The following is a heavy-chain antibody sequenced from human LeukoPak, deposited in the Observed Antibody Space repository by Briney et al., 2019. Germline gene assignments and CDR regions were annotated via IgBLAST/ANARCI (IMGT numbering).Heavy chain of an antibody. CDR3: ARDYILPAGPYQFDY. J-gene: IGHJ4*02. D-gene: IGHD6-13*01. V-gene: IGHV3-30-3*01. CDR1: GFTFSTYS. CDR2: VSSDGNNK. Sequence: PGGSLRLPCAASGFTFSTYSMHWVRQAPGKGLEWLAVVSSDGNNKYYLDSVKGRFTISRDNSKSTLYLQIDSLRVEDTAVYYCARDYILPAGPYQFDYWGQGTLVTVSS.